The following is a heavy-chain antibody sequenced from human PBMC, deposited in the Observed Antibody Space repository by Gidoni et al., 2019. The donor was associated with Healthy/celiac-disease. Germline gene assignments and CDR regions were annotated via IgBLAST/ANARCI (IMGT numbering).Heavy chain of an antibody. CDR3: ARAHYYDSSGYADY. Sequence: QVQLQESGPGLVKPSETLSLTCTVPGGSISSYYWSWIRQPAGKGLEWIGRIYTRGSTNYNPSLKSRVTMSVDTSKNQFSLKLSSVTAADTAVYYCARAHYYDSSGYADYWGQGTLVTVSS. CDR1: GGSISSYY. V-gene: IGHV4-4*07. CDR2: IYTRGST. D-gene: IGHD3-22*01. J-gene: IGHJ4*02.